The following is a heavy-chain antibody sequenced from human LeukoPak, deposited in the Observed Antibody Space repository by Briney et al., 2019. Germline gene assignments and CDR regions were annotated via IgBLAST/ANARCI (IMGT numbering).Heavy chain of an antibody. V-gene: IGHV3-23*01. J-gene: IGHJ4*02. Sequence: GGSLRLSCEVSGVIFSSFAMNWVRQAPGKGLEWVSAISGTGGSTHYADSVKGRFSISRDNSKNTLHLQMNSLRAEDTAVYYCARELLWFGEVSFDYWGQGTLVTVSS. CDR3: ARELLWFGEVSFDY. CDR2: ISGTGGST. D-gene: IGHD3-10*01. CDR1: GVIFSSFA.